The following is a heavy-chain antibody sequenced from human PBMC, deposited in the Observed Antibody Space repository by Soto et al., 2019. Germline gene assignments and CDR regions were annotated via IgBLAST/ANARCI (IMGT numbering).Heavy chain of an antibody. V-gene: IGHV3-30*18. CDR1: GFTFSSYG. CDR2: ISYGGSNK. J-gene: IGHJ3*02. Sequence: QLGGSLRLACAASGFTFSSYGMHWVRQAPGKGLEWVAVISYGGSNKYYADSVKGRFTISRDNSKNTLYLQMNSLRAEDTAVYYCAKDGLGGWYHDDAFDIWGQGTMVTVSS. CDR3: AKDGLGGWYHDDAFDI. D-gene: IGHD2-15*01.